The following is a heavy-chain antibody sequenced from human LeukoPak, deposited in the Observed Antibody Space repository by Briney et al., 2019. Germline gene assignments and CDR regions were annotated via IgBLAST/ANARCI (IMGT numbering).Heavy chain of an antibody. CDR3: ARDPESSSFDY. D-gene: IGHD6-13*01. J-gene: IGHJ4*02. Sequence: GFLRLSCTASGFNFRASWMSLVRQSPAKGLEFLANIKYDGTVTNYAGSVKGRFTISRDNPRNSLYLQMDSLRAEDTAVYFCARDPESSSFDYWGQGALVTVSS. CDR1: GFNFRASW. CDR2: IKYDGTVT. V-gene: IGHV3-7*01.